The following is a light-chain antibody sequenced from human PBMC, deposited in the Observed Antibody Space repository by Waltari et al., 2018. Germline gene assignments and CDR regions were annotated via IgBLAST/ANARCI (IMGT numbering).Light chain of an antibody. CDR1: QRLLDSNGYNY. V-gene: IGKV2-28*01. J-gene: IGKJ2*01. CDR2: LGS. CDR3: MQALQTPYT. Sequence: DIVMTQSPLSLPVTTGEPASISCRSSQRLLDSNGYNYLDWYLQKQGQSPQLLIYLGSNRASGVPDRFSGSGSGTDFTLKISRVEAEDVGVYYCMQALQTPYTFGQGTKLEIK.